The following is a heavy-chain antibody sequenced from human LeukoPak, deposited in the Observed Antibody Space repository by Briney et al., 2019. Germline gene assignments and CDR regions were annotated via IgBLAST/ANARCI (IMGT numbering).Heavy chain of an antibody. CDR2: ISAYNGNT. V-gene: IGHV1-18*01. J-gene: IGHJ4*02. CDR1: GYTFTSYG. D-gene: IGHD5-18*01. CDR3: ARDRGYSYGENYDY. Sequence: GASVKVSCKASGYTFTSYGISWVRQAPGQGLEWMGWISAYNGNTNYAQKLQGRVTMTTDTSTSAAYLELRSLRADDTAVYYCARDRGYSYGENYDYWGQGTLVTVSS.